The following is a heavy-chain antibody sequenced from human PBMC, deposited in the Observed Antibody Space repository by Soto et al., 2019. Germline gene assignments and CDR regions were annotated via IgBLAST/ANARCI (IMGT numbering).Heavy chain of an antibody. CDR2: ISGSGGST. Sequence: EVQLLESGGGLVQPGGSLRLSCAASGFTFSSYAMSWVRQAPGKGLEWVSAISGSGGSTYYADSVKGRFTISRDNSKNTLYLQMNSLRAAHTAVYYGAKDRGYESVWGGWGQGTLVTVSS. V-gene: IGHV3-23*01. CDR1: GFTFSSYA. D-gene: IGHD3-16*01. CDR3: AKDRGYESVWGG. J-gene: IGHJ4*02.